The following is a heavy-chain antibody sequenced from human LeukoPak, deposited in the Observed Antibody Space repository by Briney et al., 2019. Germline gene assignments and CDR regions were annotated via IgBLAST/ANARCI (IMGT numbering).Heavy chain of an antibody. Sequence: GGSLRLSCAASGFTVSSNYMSWVRQAPGKGLEWVSYISSSGSTIYYADSVKGRFTISRDNAKNSLYLQMNSLRAEDTAVYYCARDQIQQWLVRGSFDYWGQGTLVTVSS. CDR3: ARDQIQQWLVRGSFDY. CDR1: GFTVSSNY. D-gene: IGHD6-19*01. CDR2: ISSSGSTI. J-gene: IGHJ4*02. V-gene: IGHV3-11*01.